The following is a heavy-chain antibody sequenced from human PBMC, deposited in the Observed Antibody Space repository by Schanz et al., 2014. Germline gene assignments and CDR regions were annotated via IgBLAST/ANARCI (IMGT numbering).Heavy chain of an antibody. CDR1: GFTMRNEW. V-gene: IGHV3-15*01. Sequence: EVQLVESGGGLVKPGGSLRLSCAASGFTMRNEWMSWVRQAPGKGLEWVARIKSRIHGGTTDYAAPVKGRFTISRDDSKHMVYLQMDSLKTEDTALYYCTTAHYSSNYETLDYWGQGTLVTVSS. D-gene: IGHD6-13*01. J-gene: IGHJ4*02. CDR3: TTAHYSSNYETLDY. CDR2: IKSRIHGGTT.